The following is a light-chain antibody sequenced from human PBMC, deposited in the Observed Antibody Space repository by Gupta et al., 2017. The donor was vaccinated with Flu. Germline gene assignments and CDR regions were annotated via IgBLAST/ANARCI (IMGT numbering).Light chain of an antibody. J-gene: IGKJ5*01. V-gene: IGKV3-20*01. Sequence: EIVLTQSPGTLSLSPGERAILSCRASQSVSSNYLAWYHQKPGQSPRLLIYGASSRATGIPDRFSGSGSGTEFTLTISRLEPEDFAVFFCQQEGSSPITFGQGTQLEIK. CDR3: QQEGSSPIT. CDR2: GAS. CDR1: QSVSSNY.